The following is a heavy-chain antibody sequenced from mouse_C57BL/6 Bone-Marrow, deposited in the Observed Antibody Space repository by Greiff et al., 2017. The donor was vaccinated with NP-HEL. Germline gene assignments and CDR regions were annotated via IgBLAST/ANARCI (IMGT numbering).Heavy chain of an antibody. V-gene: IGHV5-4*01. CDR1: GFTFSSYA. D-gene: IGHD1-1*01. CDR3: AREHYYGSSSYWYFDV. CDR2: ISDGGSYT. Sequence: EVMLVESGGGLVKPGGSLKLSCAASGFTFSSYAMSWVRQTPEKRLEWVATISDGGSYTYYPDNVKGRFTISRDNAKNNLYLQMSHLKSEDTAMYYCAREHYYGSSSYWYFDVWGTGTTVTVSS. J-gene: IGHJ1*03.